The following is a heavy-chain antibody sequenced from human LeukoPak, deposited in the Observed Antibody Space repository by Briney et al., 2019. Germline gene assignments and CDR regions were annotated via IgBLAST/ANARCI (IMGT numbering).Heavy chain of an antibody. CDR1: GGSISSYY. CDR2: IYYSGST. J-gene: IGHJ6*02. D-gene: IGHD2-15*01. Sequence: PSETLSPTCTVSGGSISSYYWSWIRQPPGKGLEWIGYIYYSGSTNYNPSLKSRVTISVDTSKNQFSLKLSSVTAADTAVYYCARRKRYCSGGSCYSGYYYYGMDVWGQGTTVTVSS. V-gene: IGHV4-59*01. CDR3: ARRKRYCSGGSCYSGYYYYGMDV.